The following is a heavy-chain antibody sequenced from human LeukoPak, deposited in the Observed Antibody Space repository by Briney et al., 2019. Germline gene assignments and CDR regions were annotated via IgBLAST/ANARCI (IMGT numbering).Heavy chain of an antibody. CDR1: GFTFSDYH. V-gene: IGHV3-11*01. CDR3: AREASCGGDCYYDY. Sequence: GGPLRLSCAASGFTFSDYHMSWIRQAPGKGLEWISYISSSGSGSIIYHADSVKGRFTVSRDNAKNSLYLQMNSLRADDTAVYYCAREASCGGDCYYDYWGQGTLVTVSS. CDR2: ISSSGSGSII. J-gene: IGHJ4*02. D-gene: IGHD2-21*02.